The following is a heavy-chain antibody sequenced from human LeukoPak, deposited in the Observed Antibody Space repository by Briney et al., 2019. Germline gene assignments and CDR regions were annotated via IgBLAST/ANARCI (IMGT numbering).Heavy chain of an antibody. CDR1: GGSISSYY. CDR3: ARRLGNFDY. CDR2: IYYSGST. D-gene: IGHD7-27*01. Sequence: SETLSLTCTVSGGSISSYYWSWIRQPPGKGLEWIGYIYYSGSTNYNPSPKSRVTISVDTSKNQFSLKLSSVTAADTAVYYCARRLGNFDYWGQGTLVTVSS. J-gene: IGHJ4*02. V-gene: IGHV4-59*01.